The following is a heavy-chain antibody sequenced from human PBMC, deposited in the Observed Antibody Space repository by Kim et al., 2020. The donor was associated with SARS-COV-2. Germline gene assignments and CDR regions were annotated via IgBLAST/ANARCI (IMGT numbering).Heavy chain of an antibody. Sequence: SETLSLTCTVSGVSINRNYCSWFRQPPGKGLEWIGYIYYTGSTNYNPSLQSRVTISVDRSNNQFSLKLNSLTAADTAVYYCAIGMTSGWYYFWGRGALVTVSS. D-gene: IGHD6-19*01. CDR1: GVSINRNY. J-gene: IGHJ4*02. CDR3: AIGMTSGWYYF. CDR2: IYYTGST. V-gene: IGHV4-59*01.